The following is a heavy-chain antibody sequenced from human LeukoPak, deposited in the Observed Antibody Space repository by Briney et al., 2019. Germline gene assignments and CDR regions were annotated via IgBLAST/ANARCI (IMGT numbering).Heavy chain of an antibody. Sequence: ASVKVSCKASGYTFTDYGITWVRQAPGQGLEWMGWISASTGYTIYAQRLQGRVTMTTDTSTNTAYMELRSLRSDDTAVYYCARDLGRFSGRYYPNWFDPWGQGALVTVSS. CDR3: ARDLGRFSGRYYPNWFDP. CDR2: ISASTGYT. D-gene: IGHD1-26*01. CDR1: GYTFTDYG. V-gene: IGHV1-18*01. J-gene: IGHJ5*02.